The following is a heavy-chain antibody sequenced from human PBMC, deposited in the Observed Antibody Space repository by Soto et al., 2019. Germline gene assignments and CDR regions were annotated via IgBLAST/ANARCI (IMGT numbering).Heavy chain of an antibody. CDR2: TYYRSKWYN. CDR3: ARVNGSSWSCDFDI. V-gene: IGHV6-1*01. Sequence: SPTLSLTCAISRDSVSSNSAAWNWIRQSPSRGLEWLGRTYYRSKWYNDYAVSVKSRITINPHTSKNQFSLQLNSVTPEDTAVYYCARVNGSSWSCDFDIWGQGTMVTVAS. J-gene: IGHJ3*02. CDR1: RDSVSSNSAA. D-gene: IGHD6-13*01.